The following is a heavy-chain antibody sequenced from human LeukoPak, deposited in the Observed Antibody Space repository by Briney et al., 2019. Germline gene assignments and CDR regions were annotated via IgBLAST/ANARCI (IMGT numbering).Heavy chain of an antibody. CDR3: ARDTNIGSGGYFLDY. D-gene: IGHD3-22*01. CDR1: GFTFRDYG. CDR2: ISSRSTYI. V-gene: IGHV3-21*01. J-gene: IGHJ4*02. Sequence: GGALRLSCAASGFTFRDYGMNWVRQAPGKGLEWVSAISSRSTYIYYADSLKGRLTISRDNAKNSLYLQMDSLRAEDTAVYYCARDTNIGSGGYFLDYWGQGALVTVSS.